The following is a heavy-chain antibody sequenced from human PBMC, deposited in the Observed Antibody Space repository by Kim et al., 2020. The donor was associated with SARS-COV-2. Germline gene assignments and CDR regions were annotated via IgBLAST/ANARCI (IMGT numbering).Heavy chain of an antibody. CDR3: ARHSRIVVVPAAILA. V-gene: IGHV4-39*01. Sequence: SQTLSLTCTVSGGSISSSSYYWGWIRQPPGKGLEWIGSIYYSGSTYYNPSLMSRVTISVDTSKNQFSLKLSSVTAADTAVYYCARHSRIVVVPAAILAWGQGTLVTVSS. D-gene: IGHD2-2*01. CDR2: IYYSGST. J-gene: IGHJ4*02. CDR1: GGSISSSSYY.